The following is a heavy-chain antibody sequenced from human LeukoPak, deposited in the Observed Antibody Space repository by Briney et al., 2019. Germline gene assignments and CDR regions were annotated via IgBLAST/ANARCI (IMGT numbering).Heavy chain of an antibody. CDR3: ARGNYGSGSYYVVDFDY. CDR2: IYHTGNT. J-gene: IGHJ4*02. Sequence: SETLSLTCSVSNVSIRNYYWSWIRQPPGKALEWIGYIYHTGNTNYNPSLKSRLTMSIDTSKNQFSLNLNSVTAADTAVYYCARGNYGSGSYYVVDFDYWGQGTLVTVSS. V-gene: IGHV4-59*01. D-gene: IGHD3-10*01. CDR1: NVSIRNYY.